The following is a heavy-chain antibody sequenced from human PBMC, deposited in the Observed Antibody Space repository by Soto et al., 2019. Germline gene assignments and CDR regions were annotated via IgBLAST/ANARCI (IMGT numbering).Heavy chain of an antibody. CDR2: IHYNGNT. D-gene: IGHD5-12*01. V-gene: IGHV4-59*01. J-gene: IGHJ4*02. CDR3: AREGNLGRWLQPLDF. CDR1: GDSIRAYS. Sequence: SETLSLTCTVSGDSIRAYSWSWVRQPPGKGLEWIGNIHYNGNTKYSPSLKSRVTMSVDTSKNHFSLRLISVTAADTAIYFCAREGNLGRWLQPLDFWGQGTLVTVSS.